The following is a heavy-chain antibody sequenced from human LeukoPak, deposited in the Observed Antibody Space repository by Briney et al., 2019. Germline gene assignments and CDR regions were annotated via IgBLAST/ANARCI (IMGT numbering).Heavy chain of an antibody. CDR3: ARIPFF. CDR1: GFSLSTSGMR. J-gene: IGHJ4*02. Sequence: SGPALVKPTQTLTLTCTFSGFSLSTSGMRVSWIRQPPGKALEWLARIDWDDDKFYSTSLKTRLTGSKDASKNQVVLTMTNMDPVDTATYYCARIPFFWGQGTLVTVSS. CDR2: IDWDDDK. V-gene: IGHV2-70*04.